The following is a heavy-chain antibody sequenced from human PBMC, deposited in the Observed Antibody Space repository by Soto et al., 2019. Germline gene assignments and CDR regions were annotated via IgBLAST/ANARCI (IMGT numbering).Heavy chain of an antibody. D-gene: IGHD6-6*01. Sequence: GGSLRLSCAASGFTFSSYSMNWVRQAPGKGLEWVSYISSSSSTIYYADSVKGRFTISRDNAKNSLYLQMNSLRDEDTAVYYCARDSFVYTAARGVVDYWGQGTLVTVSS. J-gene: IGHJ4*02. V-gene: IGHV3-48*02. CDR3: ARDSFVYTAARGVVDY. CDR1: GFTFSSYS. CDR2: ISSSSSTI.